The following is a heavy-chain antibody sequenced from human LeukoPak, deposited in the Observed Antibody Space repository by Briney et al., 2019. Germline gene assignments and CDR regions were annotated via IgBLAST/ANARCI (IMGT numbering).Heavy chain of an antibody. Sequence: GGSLRLSCAASGFTFSSYSMNRVRQAPGKGLEWVSSISSSSSYIYYADSVKGRFTISRDNAKNSLYLQMNSLRAEDTAVYYCARDEDSSSWYSPSRYYYGMDVWGQGTTVTVSS. J-gene: IGHJ6*02. V-gene: IGHV3-21*01. CDR1: GFTFSSYS. D-gene: IGHD6-13*01. CDR3: ARDEDSSSWYSPSRYYYGMDV. CDR2: ISSSSSYI.